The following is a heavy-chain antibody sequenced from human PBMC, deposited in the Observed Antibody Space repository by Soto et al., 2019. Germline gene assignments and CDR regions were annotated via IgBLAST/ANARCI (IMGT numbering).Heavy chain of an antibody. CDR3: ATSSGDFYYYGMDV. CDR2: TYYRSKWYN. Sequence: SPTLSLTCAISGDSFSSNSAAWNWIRQSPSRGLEWLGRTYYRSKWYNDYAVSVKSRITINPDTSKNQFSLQLNSVTPEDTAVYYCATSSGDFYYYGMDVWGQGTTVTVSS. V-gene: IGHV6-1*01. CDR1: GDSFSSNSAA. D-gene: IGHD2-15*01. J-gene: IGHJ6*02.